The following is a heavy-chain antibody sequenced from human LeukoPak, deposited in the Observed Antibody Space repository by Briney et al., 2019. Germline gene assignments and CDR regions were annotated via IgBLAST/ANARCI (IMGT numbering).Heavy chain of an antibody. D-gene: IGHD2-8*01. Sequence: GGSLRLSCGASGFTFSGSAMHWVRQASGKGLEWVGRIRSKANSYATAYAASVKGRFTISRDDSKNTAYPQMNSLKTEDTAVYYCTRQHDNGYIYLARYYFDYWGQGTLVTVSS. CDR1: GFTFSGSA. V-gene: IGHV3-73*01. CDR3: TRQHDNGYIYLARYYFDY. CDR2: IRSKANSYAT. J-gene: IGHJ4*02.